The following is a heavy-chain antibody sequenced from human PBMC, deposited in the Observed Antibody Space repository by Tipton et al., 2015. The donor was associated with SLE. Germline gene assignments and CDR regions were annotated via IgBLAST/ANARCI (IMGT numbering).Heavy chain of an antibody. J-gene: IGHJ4*02. CDR2: ISYSGST. CDR1: GGSFSGYY. CDR3: ARQDVFFAGRN. D-gene: IGHD3-3*01. V-gene: IGHV4-34*01. Sequence: TLSLTCAVYGGSFSGYYWSWIRQPPGKGLEWIGSISYSGSTYYNTSFKSRVAIAVDTSKNQFSLNLSSVTAADTAVYYCARQDVFFAGRNWGQGTLVTVSS.